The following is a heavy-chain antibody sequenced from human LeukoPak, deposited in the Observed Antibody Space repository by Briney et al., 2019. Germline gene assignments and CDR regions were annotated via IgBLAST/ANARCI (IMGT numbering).Heavy chain of an antibody. Sequence: GGSLRLSCAASGFTFSSYAMSWVRQAPGKGLEWVSAISGSGGSTYYADSVKGRFTISRDSSKNTLYLQMNSLRAEDTAVYYCAKSLVLRTGVDYWGQGTLVTVSS. CDR1: GFTFSSYA. V-gene: IGHV3-23*01. CDR3: AKSLVLRTGVDY. D-gene: IGHD4/OR15-4a*01. J-gene: IGHJ4*02. CDR2: ISGSGGST.